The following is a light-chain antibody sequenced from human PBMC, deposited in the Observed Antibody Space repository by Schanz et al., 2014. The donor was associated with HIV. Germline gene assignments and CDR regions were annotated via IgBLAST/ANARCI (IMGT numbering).Light chain of an antibody. V-gene: IGKV1-5*03. J-gene: IGKJ2*01. CDR1: QTIGRL. CDR2: QAS. Sequence: DIQLTQSPSFLSASVGDRVTITCRASQTIGRLLAWYQQKPGRAPKLLIYQASTLETGVPSRFSGSGSGTEFTLTISSLQPDDFATYYCQQSDAYPYTFGQGTKLEIK. CDR3: QQSDAYPYT.